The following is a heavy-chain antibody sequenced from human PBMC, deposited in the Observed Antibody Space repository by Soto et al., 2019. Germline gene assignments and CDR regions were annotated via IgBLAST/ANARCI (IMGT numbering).Heavy chain of an antibody. Sequence: PGGSRRLSCAASGFTFSSYSMNWVRQAPGKGLGWVSSISSSSSYIYYADSVKGRFTISRDNAKNSLYLQMNSLRAEDTAVYYCYYGGAFDIWGQGTMVTFS. CDR1: GFTFSSYS. D-gene: IGHD3-10*01. CDR2: ISSSSSYI. CDR3: YYGGAFDI. V-gene: IGHV3-21*01. J-gene: IGHJ3*02.